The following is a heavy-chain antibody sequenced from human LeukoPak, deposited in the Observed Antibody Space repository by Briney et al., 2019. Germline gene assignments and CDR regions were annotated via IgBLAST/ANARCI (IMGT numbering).Heavy chain of an antibody. D-gene: IGHD3-3*01. CDR1: GYTFTSYY. V-gene: IGHV1-46*01. CDR2: INPSGGST. CDR3: ARPRDQIWSGYAFDI. J-gene: IGHJ3*02. Sequence: ASVKVSCKASGYTFTSYYMHWVRQAPGQGLEWMGIINPSGGSTSYAQKFQGRVTMTRDTSTSTVYMELSSLRSEDTAVYYWARPRDQIWSGYAFDIWGQGTMVTVSS.